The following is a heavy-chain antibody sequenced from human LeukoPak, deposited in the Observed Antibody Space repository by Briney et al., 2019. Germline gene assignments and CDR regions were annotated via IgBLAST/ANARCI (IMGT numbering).Heavy chain of an antibody. CDR2: ISSSSSYI. J-gene: IGHJ4*02. Sequence: PGGSLRLSCAASGFTFSSYSMNWVRQAPGKGLEWVSSISSSSSYIYYADSVKGRFTISRDNAKNSLYLQMNSLRAEDTAVYYCARDLGSSLSPPFDYWGQGTLVTVSS. CDR3: ARDLGSSLSPPFDY. V-gene: IGHV3-21*01. D-gene: IGHD6-13*01. CDR1: GFTFSSYS.